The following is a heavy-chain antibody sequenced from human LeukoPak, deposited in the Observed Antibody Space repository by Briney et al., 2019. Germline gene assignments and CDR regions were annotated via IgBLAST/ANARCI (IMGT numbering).Heavy chain of an antibody. Sequence: GGSLRLSCAASGFTLSSYAMNWVRQAPGKGLEWVSSISSSSSYIYYADSVKGRFTISRDNAKNSLYLQMNSLRAEDTAVYYCARGYSSSWHHYYYYMDVWGKGTTVTVPS. D-gene: IGHD6-13*01. CDR2: ISSSSSYI. V-gene: IGHV3-21*01. CDR3: ARGYSSSWHHYYYYMDV. J-gene: IGHJ6*03. CDR1: GFTLSSYA.